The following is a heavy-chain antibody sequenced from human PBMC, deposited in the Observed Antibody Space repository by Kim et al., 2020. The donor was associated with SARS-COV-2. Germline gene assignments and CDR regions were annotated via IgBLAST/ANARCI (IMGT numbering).Heavy chain of an antibody. V-gene: IGHV3-15*01. CDR3: KGGSNSRYYYGMDV. J-gene: IGHJ6*02. Sequence: AAPVKGRFIISREDSKNTLYLQMNSLRTEDTAVYYCKGGSNSRYYYGMDVWGPGTTVTVSS. D-gene: IGHD1-26*01.